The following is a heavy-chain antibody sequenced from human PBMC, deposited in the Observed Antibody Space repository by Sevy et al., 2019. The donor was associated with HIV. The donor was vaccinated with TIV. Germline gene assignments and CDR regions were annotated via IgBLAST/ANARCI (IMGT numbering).Heavy chain of an antibody. J-gene: IGHJ4*02. D-gene: IGHD2-8*01. Sequence: GESLKISCAASGFAFYDYRMSWIRQAPGKGLEWVATLSFGCGKINYADSVKGRFTISRDNSKNSFYLQMDNLRVEDTALYYCAREGCTRPHDYWGQGTRVTVSS. V-gene: IGHV3-23*01. CDR3: AREGCTRPHDY. CDR2: LSFGCGKI. CDR1: GFAFYDYR.